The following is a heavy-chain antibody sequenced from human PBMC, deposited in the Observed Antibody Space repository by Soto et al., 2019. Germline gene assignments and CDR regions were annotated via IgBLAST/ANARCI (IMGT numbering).Heavy chain of an antibody. J-gene: IGHJ4*02. CDR3: ARESDDDYGSGSYYNPEFGY. Sequence: EVQLVESGGGLVQPGGSLRLSCAASGFTFSSYWMSWVRQAPGKGLEWVANIKQDGSEKYYVDSVKGRFTISRDNAKNSLYRQRNSRRAEDTAVYDCARESDDDYGSGSYYNPEFGYWGQGTLVTVSS. CDR1: GFTFSSYW. CDR2: IKQDGSEK. V-gene: IGHV3-7*01. D-gene: IGHD3-10*01.